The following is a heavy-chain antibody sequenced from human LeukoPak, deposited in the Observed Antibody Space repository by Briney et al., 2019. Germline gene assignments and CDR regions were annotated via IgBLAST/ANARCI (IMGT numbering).Heavy chain of an antibody. CDR3: ARHSFGVGATGFDDY. CDR1: GFSFSTYT. Sequence: GGSLRLSCAASGFSFSTYTMSWVRQAPGKGLEWVSSISSRNKYIFYADSVKGRFTISRDNARNSLYLQLNSLRAEDTAFYYCARHSFGVGATGFDDYWGQGTLVTISS. D-gene: IGHD1-26*01. J-gene: IGHJ4*02. V-gene: IGHV3-21*04. CDR2: ISSRNKYI.